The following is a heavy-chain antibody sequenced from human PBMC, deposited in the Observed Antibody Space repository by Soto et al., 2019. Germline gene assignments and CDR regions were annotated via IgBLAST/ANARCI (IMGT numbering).Heavy chain of an antibody. CDR1: GGSISSGDSY. J-gene: IGHJ4*02. V-gene: IGHV4-30-4*02. CDR2: IYYSGST. CDR3: ARELGAADFDY. D-gene: IGHD6-13*01. Sequence: SETLSLTCSVFGGSISSGDSYWSWIRQPPGKGLEWIGNIYYSGSTYYNPSLRGRVTISEDRSKNQFSLKLSSVTAADTAVYYCARELGAADFDYWGQGTLVTVSS.